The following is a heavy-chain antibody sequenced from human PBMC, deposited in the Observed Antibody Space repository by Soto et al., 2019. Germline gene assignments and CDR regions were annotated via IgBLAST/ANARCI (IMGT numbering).Heavy chain of an antibody. J-gene: IGHJ6*02. Sequence: TDTLSLTCTFFDCSISRFYCCWNWQPPGKGLEWIGYMYNTGSTVYNPSLKSRVTISVDTSKNQFYLKVNSVTAADTAVYYCARDLWGYCGTDCYPLDVWGQGTTVTVS. CDR3: ARDLWGYCGTDCYPLDV. CDR1: DCSISRFY. CDR2: MYNTGST. V-gene: IGHV4-59*01. D-gene: IGHD2-21*02.